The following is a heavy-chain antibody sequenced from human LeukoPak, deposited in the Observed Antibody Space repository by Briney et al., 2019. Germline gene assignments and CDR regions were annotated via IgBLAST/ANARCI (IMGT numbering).Heavy chain of an antibody. V-gene: IGHV1-69*04. D-gene: IGHD5-18*01. Sequence: ASVKVSCKASGGTFSSYAISWVRQAPGQGLEWMGRIIPILGIANYAQKFQGRVTITADKSTSTAYMELSSLRSEDTAVYYCARVRQGSSYGYGGHGPSYYYSGMDVWGQGTTVTVSS. CDR1: GGTFSSYA. J-gene: IGHJ6*02. CDR2: IIPILGIA. CDR3: ARVRQGSSYGYGGHGPSYYYSGMDV.